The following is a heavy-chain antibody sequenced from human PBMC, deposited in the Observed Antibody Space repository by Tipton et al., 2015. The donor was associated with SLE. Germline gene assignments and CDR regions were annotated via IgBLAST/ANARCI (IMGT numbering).Heavy chain of an antibody. J-gene: IGHJ3*02. CDR1: GYTFTSYY. CDR3: ARDTPDVAFDI. Sequence: QSGAEVKKPGASVKVSCKASGYTFTSYYMHWVRQAPGQGLEWMGIINPSGGSTSYAQKFQGRVTMTRDTSTGTVYMELSSLRSEDTAVYYCARDTPDVAFDIWGQGTMVTVSS. CDR2: INPSGGST. V-gene: IGHV1-46*01.